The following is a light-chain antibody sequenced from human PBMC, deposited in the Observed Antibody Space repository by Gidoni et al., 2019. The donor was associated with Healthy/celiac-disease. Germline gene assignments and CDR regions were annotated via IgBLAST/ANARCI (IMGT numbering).Light chain of an antibody. J-gene: IGKJ4*01. CDR3: QQYNNWPPLT. CDR2: GAS. CDR1: QSVNSN. V-gene: IGKV3-15*01. Sequence: EIVMTQSPATLSVSPGERATLSCRASQSVNSNLAWYQQKPGQAPRLLIYGASTRATGIPARFSGSGSGTEFTLTISSLQSEDFAVYYCQQYNNWPPLTFGGETKVEIK.